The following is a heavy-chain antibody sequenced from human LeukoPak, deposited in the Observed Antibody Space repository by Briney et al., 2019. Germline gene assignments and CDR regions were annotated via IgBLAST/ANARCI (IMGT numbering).Heavy chain of an antibody. CDR2: IYYSGST. CDR3: ARDRAYCGGDLGCWFDP. CDR1: GGSISSSSYY. Sequence: PSETLSLTCTVSGGSISSSSYYWGWIRQPPGKGLEWIGSIYYSGSTYYNPSLKSRVTISVDTSKNQFSLKLSSVTAADTAVYYCARDRAYCGGDLGCWFDPWGQGTLVTVSS. J-gene: IGHJ5*02. V-gene: IGHV4-39*07. D-gene: IGHD2-21*02.